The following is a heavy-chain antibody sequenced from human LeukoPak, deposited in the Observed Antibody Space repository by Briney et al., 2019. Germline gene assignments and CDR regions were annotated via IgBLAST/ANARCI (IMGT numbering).Heavy chain of an antibody. Sequence: ASVKVSCKASGYTFTSYYIHLVRQAPGQGFEWMAIINPSDGSTTNSQKFQGRVTMTRDTSTSTVYMELSGLRSEDTAVYYCARGAEEWLTGNYYYYMDVWGKGTTVTVSS. CDR2: INPSDGST. CDR1: GYTFTSYY. V-gene: IGHV1-46*01. D-gene: IGHD3-3*01. CDR3: ARGAEEWLTGNYYYYMDV. J-gene: IGHJ6*03.